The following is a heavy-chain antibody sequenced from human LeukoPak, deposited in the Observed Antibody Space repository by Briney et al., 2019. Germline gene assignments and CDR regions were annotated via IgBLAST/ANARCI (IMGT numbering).Heavy chain of an antibody. Sequence: SETLSLTCTVSGGSISSYYWSWIRQPPGKGLEWIGYIYYSGSTNYNPSLKSRVTISVDTSKNQFSLKLSSVTAADTAVYYCARRRWLQLRVPYFDYWGQGTLVTVSS. CDR2: IYYSGST. J-gene: IGHJ4*02. V-gene: IGHV4-59*12. CDR1: GGSISSYY. CDR3: ARRRWLQLRVPYFDY. D-gene: IGHD5-12*01.